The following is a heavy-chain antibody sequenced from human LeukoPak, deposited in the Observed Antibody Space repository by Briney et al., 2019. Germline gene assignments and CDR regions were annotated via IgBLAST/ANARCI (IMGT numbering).Heavy chain of an antibody. CDR2: ISSSSSYI. CDR3: ARDHDSGTYYVY. CDR1: GFTVSGNY. J-gene: IGHJ4*02. D-gene: IGHD1-26*01. Sequence: GGSLRLSCAPSGFTVSGNYMSWVRQAPGKGLELVSSISSSSSYIYYADSLKGRFTISRDNAKNSLYLQMNSLRAEDTAVYYCARDHDSGTYYVYWGQGTLFTVSS. V-gene: IGHV3-21*01.